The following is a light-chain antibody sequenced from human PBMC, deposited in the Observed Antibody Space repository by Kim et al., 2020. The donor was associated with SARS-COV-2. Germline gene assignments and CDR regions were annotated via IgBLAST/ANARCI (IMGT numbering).Light chain of an antibody. CDR3: QSYDSSNQV. Sequence: NFMLTQPHSVSESPGKTVTISCTRSSGSIATNYVQWYQLRPGSSPTTVIYEDNQRPSGVPDRFSGSIDSSSNSASLTISGLKTEDEADYYCQSYDSSNQVCGGGTQLTVL. CDR1: SGSIATNY. CDR2: EDN. V-gene: IGLV6-57*01. J-gene: IGLJ3*02.